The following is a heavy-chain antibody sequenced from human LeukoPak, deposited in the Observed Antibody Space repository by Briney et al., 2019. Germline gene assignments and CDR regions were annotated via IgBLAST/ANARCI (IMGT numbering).Heavy chain of an antibody. Sequence: SETLSLTCGVSGYSISSGYQWAWIRQSPGKGLEWIGSIYHSGSAHYNPSLKSRVTISVETSKNQFSLNMYSVTAADTAVYYCAGDPRWLTPDCTSTSCYENYFDPWGQGTLVTVSS. CDR1: GYSISSGYQ. D-gene: IGHD2-2*01. CDR2: IYHSGSA. CDR3: AGDPRWLTPDCTSTSCYENYFDP. J-gene: IGHJ5*02. V-gene: IGHV4-38-2*02.